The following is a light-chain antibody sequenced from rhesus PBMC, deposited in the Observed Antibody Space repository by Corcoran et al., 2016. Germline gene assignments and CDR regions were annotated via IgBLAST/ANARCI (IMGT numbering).Light chain of an antibody. CDR3: KQERNGPLT. CDR1: QSVSSN. V-gene: IGKV3-35*01. CDR2: DAS. Sequence: EIIMTQSPATLSLSPGERATLSCRTSQSVSSNLAWYQQKPGQAPRLLIYDASNRAPGVPDRFSGSGSGTAFTLTSSSLEAEDVGVYYCKQERNGPLTFGGGTKVEIK. J-gene: IGKJ4*01.